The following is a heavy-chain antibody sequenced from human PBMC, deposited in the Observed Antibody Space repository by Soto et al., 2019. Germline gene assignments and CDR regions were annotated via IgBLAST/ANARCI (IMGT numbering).Heavy chain of an antibody. Sequence: GGSLRLSCAASGFTFSGSAMHWVRQASGKGLEWVGRIRSKANSYATAYAASVKGRFTISRDDSKNTAYLQMNSLKTEGTAVYYCTRATGYSYGDYYYYYGMDVWGQGTTVTVSS. J-gene: IGHJ6*02. D-gene: IGHD5-18*01. CDR3: TRATGYSYGDYYYYYGMDV. CDR1: GFTFSGSA. V-gene: IGHV3-73*01. CDR2: IRSKANSYAT.